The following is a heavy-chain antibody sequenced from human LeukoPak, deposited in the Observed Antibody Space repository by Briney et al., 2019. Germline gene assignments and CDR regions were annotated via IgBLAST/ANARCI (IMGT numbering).Heavy chain of an antibody. Sequence: ASVKVSCKASGGTFCSYAISWVRQAPGQGLEWMGGIIPLFGTANYAQKFQGRVTITADKSTSTAYMELSSLRSEDTAVYYCARDGGYCSGGSCYSYAFDIWGQGTMVTVSS. V-gene: IGHV1-69*06. CDR2: IIPLFGTA. CDR1: GGTFCSYA. D-gene: IGHD2-15*01. CDR3: ARDGGYCSGGSCYSYAFDI. J-gene: IGHJ3*02.